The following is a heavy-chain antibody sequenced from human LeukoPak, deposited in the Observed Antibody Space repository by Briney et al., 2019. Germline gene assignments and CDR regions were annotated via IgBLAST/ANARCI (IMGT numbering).Heavy chain of an antibody. CDR2: ISGSGGGT. Sequence: GGSLRLSCAVSGITLSNYGMSWVRQAPGKGLEWVAGISGSGGGTKYADSGKGRFTISRDNPKNTLYLQMNSLRAEDTAMYFCARRGVVIRVILVGFHKEAYYFDSWGQGALVTVSS. V-gene: IGHV3-23*01. CDR3: ARRGVVIRVILVGFHKEAYYFDS. J-gene: IGHJ4*02. CDR1: GITLSNYG. D-gene: IGHD3-22*01.